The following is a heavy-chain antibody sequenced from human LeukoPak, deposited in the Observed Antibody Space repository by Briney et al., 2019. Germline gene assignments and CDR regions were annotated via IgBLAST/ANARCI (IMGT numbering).Heavy chain of an antibody. CDR2: VSSGFHA. D-gene: IGHD5-18*01. CDR3: VREARGYHYTYFDY. V-gene: IGHV3-13*01. CDR1: VFTLCSHD. Sequence: RGGSLRLSCTASVFTLCSHDMHGVRHIPGQGVEGVAAVSSGFHALLADSGEGRFTVSRGDARNSSDLQMNRLRAGDTAVYYCVREARGYHYTYFDYWGQGTLVTVS. J-gene: IGHJ4*02.